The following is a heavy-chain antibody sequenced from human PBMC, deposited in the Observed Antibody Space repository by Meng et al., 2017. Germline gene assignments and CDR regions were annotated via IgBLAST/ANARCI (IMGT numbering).Heavy chain of an antibody. CDR1: GFTFSSYW. J-gene: IGHJ6*02. CDR3: ARDPNYYDSSGYYYFRGGYYYGMDV. V-gene: IGHV3-7*01. D-gene: IGHD3-22*01. Sequence: GESLKISCAASGFTFSSYWMSWVRQAPGKGLEWVANIKQDGSEKYYVDSVKGRFTISRDNSKNTLYLQMNSLRAEDTAVYYCARDPNYYDSSGYYYFRGGYYYGMDVWGQGTTVTVSS. CDR2: IKQDGSEK.